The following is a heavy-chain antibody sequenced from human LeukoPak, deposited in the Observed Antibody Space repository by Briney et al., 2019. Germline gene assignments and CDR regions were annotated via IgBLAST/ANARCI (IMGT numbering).Heavy chain of an antibody. J-gene: IGHJ4*02. V-gene: IGHV1-2*02. D-gene: IGHD4-23*01. CDR1: GYKFTGYY. Sequence: ASVKVSCRASGYKFTGYYLHWVRQAPGQGLEWMGWINPNIGGTHYAQKFQGRVTMTRDTSASTVYMELSSLRSEDTAVYYCARDPLNSRLTHFDYWGQGTLVTVSS. CDR2: INPNIGGT. CDR3: ARDPLNSRLTHFDY.